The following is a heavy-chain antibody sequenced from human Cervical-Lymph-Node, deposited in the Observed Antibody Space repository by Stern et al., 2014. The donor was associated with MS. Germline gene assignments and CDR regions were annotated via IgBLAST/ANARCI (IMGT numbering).Heavy chain of an antibody. V-gene: IGHV3-33*01. D-gene: IGHD5-24*01. Sequence: QVQLVESGGGVVQPGTSLRLSCAASGFTFSSYGMHWVRQAPGKGLEWVALAWYDGSTAYYTNSVKGRFTISRDNSKNTLSLQMNSLTAEDTAVYYCARGHIPYAYNYLFDYWGQGTRVTVS. CDR3: ARGHIPYAYNYLFDY. CDR1: GFTFSSYG. CDR2: AWYDGSTA. J-gene: IGHJ4*02.